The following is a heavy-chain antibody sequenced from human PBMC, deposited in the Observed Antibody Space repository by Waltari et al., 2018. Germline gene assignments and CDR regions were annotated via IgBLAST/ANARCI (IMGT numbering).Heavy chain of an antibody. Sequence: QVQLQESGPGLGKPSETLSLTCVVSGYRISSSYYWGWIRQPPGAGLEWIGSIHHSGTTFYSPSFRSRVTISVDTSKNQFSLKVNSVTAADTAVYYRARGGFESNSFDLWGRGTLVTVSS. J-gene: IGHJ2*01. CDR1: GYRISSSYY. V-gene: IGHV4-38-2*01. CDR3: ARGGFESNSFDL. CDR2: IHHSGTT. D-gene: IGHD3-16*01.